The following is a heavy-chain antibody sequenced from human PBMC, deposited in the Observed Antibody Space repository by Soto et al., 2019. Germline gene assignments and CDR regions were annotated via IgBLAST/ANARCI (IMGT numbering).Heavy chain of an antibody. D-gene: IGHD1-26*01. CDR2: ISSSSSYI. CDR3: AREAHSGSYLGR. Sequence: EVQLVESGGGLVKPGGSLRLSCAASGFTFSSYSMNWVRQAPGKGLEWVSYISSSSSYIYYADSVKGRFTISRDNAKNSLYLQMNSLRAEDTAVYYCAREAHSGSYLGRWGQGTLVTVSS. J-gene: IGHJ4*02. V-gene: IGHV3-21*01. CDR1: GFTFSSYS.